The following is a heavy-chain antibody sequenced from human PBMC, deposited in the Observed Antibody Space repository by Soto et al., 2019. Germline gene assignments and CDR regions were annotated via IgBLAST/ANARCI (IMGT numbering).Heavy chain of an antibody. D-gene: IGHD2-2*02. V-gene: IGHV3-21*01. CDR3: AREYTAWPLAYGLDV. CDR1: GFTFSNYG. CDR2: ISSRSDI. J-gene: IGHJ6*02. Sequence: PGGSLRLSCAASGFTFSNYGMHWVRQAPGKGLEWVSSISSRSDIYYADSVKGRFTISRDNAKNSVSLQMNSLRAEDTAVYYCAREYTAWPLAYGLDVWGQGTTVTVSS.